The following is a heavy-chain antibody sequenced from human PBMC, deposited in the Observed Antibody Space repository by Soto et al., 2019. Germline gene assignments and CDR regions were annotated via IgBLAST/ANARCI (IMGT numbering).Heavy chain of an antibody. Sequence: PETLSLTCTVSGASISSYYWSWIRQPTGKRLEWIGYICHSGNTNYNASLKIRVTRSGGTSTSEFHLKLSSVIGADTAVYYCAIFLSSGNPAVLLEYGIDFWGQGTTVTVS. J-gene: IGHJ6*02. CDR3: AIFLSSGNPAVLLEYGIDF. CDR1: GASISSYY. CDR2: ICHSGNT. V-gene: IGHV4-59*01. D-gene: IGHD3-10*01.